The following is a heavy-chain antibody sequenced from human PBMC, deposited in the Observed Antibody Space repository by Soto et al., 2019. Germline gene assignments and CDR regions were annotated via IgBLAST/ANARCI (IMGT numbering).Heavy chain of an antibody. CDR2: IIPIFGTA. D-gene: IGHD3-22*01. CDR3: ARSRITMIVVVIDAFEI. J-gene: IGHJ3*02. CDR1: GGTFSSYA. Sequence: SVKVSCKASGGTFSSYAIRWVRQAPGQGLEWMGGIIPIFGTANYAQKFQGRVTITADESTSTAYMELSSLRSEDTAVYYCARSRITMIVVVIDAFEIWGQGTMVTVSS. V-gene: IGHV1-69*13.